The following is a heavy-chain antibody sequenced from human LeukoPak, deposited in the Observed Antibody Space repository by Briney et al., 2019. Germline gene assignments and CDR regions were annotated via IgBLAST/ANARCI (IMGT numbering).Heavy chain of an antibody. V-gene: IGHV2-26*01. CDR1: GFSLSNARMG. CDR3: ARIRSGTTSVGYYYYYMDV. D-gene: IGHD1-7*01. Sequence: SGPTLVDPTETLTLTCTVSGFSLSNARMGVSWIRQPPGKALAWLAPIFSNDEKSYSTSLKSRLTISKDTSKSQVVLTMTNMDPVDTATYYCARIRSGTTSVGYYYYYMDVWGKGTTVTVSS. J-gene: IGHJ6*03. CDR2: IFSNDEK.